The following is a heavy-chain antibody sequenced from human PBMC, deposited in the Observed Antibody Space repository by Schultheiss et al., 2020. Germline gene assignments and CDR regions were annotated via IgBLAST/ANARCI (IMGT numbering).Heavy chain of an antibody. J-gene: IGHJ4*02. CDR2: ISSSSTFI. D-gene: IGHD1-26*01. Sequence: GGSLRLSCAASGFSISDYSMNWVRQAPGKGLEWVSSISSSSTFIYYADSVRGRFTISRDNDKNSVYLQMNSLRADDMAVYYCARGSSLSAPPPGLDYWGQGTLVTVSS. CDR1: GFSISDYS. CDR3: ARGSSLSAPPPGLDY. V-gene: IGHV3-21*01.